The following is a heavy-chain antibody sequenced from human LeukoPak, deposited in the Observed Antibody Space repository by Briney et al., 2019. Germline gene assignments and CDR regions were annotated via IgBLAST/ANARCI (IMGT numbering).Heavy chain of an antibody. J-gene: IGHJ6*03. D-gene: IGHD3-16*01. CDR1: GGSISSSSYY. CDR3: ARFPARWGYYYMDV. CDR2: INHSGST. V-gene: IGHV4-39*07. Sequence: SETLSLTCTVSGGSISSSSYYWGWIRQPPGKGLEWIGEINHSGSTDYNPSLKSRVTISVDTSKNQFSLKLSSVTAADTAVYYCARFPARWGYYYMDVWGKGTTVTVSS.